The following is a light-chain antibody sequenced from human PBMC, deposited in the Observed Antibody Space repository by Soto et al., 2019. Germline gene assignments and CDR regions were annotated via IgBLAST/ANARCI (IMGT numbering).Light chain of an antibody. CDR1: QSISTE. V-gene: IGKV3-15*01. Sequence: EIVMTQSPATLSVSPGERATLSCRASQSISTELAWYQQKPGQPPRLLIYSASTRATGVPARFTGSGSGSQFTLTISGLQSEDFAVYYCQQGHNLSLTCGQGTRPEI. CDR3: QQGHNLSLT. CDR2: SAS. J-gene: IGKJ2*01.